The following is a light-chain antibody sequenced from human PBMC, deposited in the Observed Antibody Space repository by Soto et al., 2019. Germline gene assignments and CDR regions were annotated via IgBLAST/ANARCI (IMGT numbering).Light chain of an antibody. Sequence: DIQMTQSPSTLSASVGDRVTITCRASQTISSWLAWYQQKPGKAPKLLIQKASTLKSGVPSRFSGSGSGTEFTLTITSLQPDDFATYYCQQYNTYSRTFGQGTRLEIK. J-gene: IGKJ2*01. V-gene: IGKV1-5*03. CDR2: KAS. CDR1: QTISSW. CDR3: QQYNTYSRT.